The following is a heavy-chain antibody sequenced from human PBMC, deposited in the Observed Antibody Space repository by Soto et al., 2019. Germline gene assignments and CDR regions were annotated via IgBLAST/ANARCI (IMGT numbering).Heavy chain of an antibody. Sequence: QVQLQESGPGLVKPSQTLSLTCTVSGGSISSGDYYWSWIRQPPGKGLGWIGYIYYSGSTYYNPSLKSRVTLSVDTSRNQFSLRLSSVTAADTAVYYCARDNILGILYGGMDVWGQGTTVTVSS. D-gene: IGHD3-3*01. J-gene: IGHJ6*02. CDR2: IYYSGST. CDR3: ARDNILGILYGGMDV. CDR1: GGSISSGDYY. V-gene: IGHV4-30-4*01.